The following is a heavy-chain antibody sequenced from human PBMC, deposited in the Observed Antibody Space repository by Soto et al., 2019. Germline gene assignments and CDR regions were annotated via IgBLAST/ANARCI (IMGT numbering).Heavy chain of an antibody. Sequence: EVQLLESGGGLVQPGGSLRLSCAASGLTFSSHAMSWVRQAPGKGLGWVSGISGSGGSTYSADSVKGRFTISRDNSKNTLYLQMNSLRAEDTALYYCAKQLNYDFWSGYPDAFDIWGQGTMVIVSS. J-gene: IGHJ3*02. V-gene: IGHV3-23*01. CDR3: AKQLNYDFWSGYPDAFDI. CDR1: GLTFSSHA. CDR2: ISGSGGST. D-gene: IGHD3-3*01.